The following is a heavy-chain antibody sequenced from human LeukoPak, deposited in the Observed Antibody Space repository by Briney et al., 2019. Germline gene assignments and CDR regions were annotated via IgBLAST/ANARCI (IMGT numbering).Heavy chain of an antibody. CDR3: ARDVNYYDSSGYYQRYFDY. CDR2: ISSSSSYI. Sequence: GGSLRLSCAASGFTFSSYSMNWVRQAPGKGLEWVSSISSSSSYIYYADSVKGRFTISGDNAKNSLYLQMNSLRAEDTAVYYCARDVNYYDSSGYYQRYFDYWGQGTLVTVSS. V-gene: IGHV3-21*01. J-gene: IGHJ4*02. CDR1: GFTFSSYS. D-gene: IGHD3-22*01.